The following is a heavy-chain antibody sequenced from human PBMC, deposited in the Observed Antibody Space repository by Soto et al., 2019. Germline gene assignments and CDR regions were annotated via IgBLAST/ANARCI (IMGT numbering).Heavy chain of an antibody. CDR2: FDPEDGET. Sequence: ASVKVSCKVSGYTLTELSMHWVRQAPGKGLEWMGGFDPEDGETIYAQKFQGRVTMTEDTSTDTAYMELSSLRSEDTAVYYCATDGRGQRALPHGSPRVHAFDIWGQGTMVTVSS. CDR3: ATDGRGQRALPHGSPRVHAFDI. D-gene: IGHD3-10*01. V-gene: IGHV1-24*01. CDR1: GYTLTELS. J-gene: IGHJ3*02.